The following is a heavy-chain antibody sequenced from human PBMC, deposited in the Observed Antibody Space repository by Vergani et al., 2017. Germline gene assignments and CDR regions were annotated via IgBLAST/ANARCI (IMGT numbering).Heavy chain of an antibody. CDR2: MNPNSGNT. J-gene: IGHJ1*01. D-gene: IGHD1-1*01. Sequence: QVQLVQSGAEVKKPGASVKVSCKASGYTFTSYDINWVRQATGQGLEWMGWMNPNSGNTGYAQKFQGRVTITRNTSISTAYMELSSLRSEDTAVYYCATKSCGTPGCQIGYFREWGQGTLVTVSS. CDR3: ATKSCGTPGCQIGYFRE. V-gene: IGHV1-8*03. CDR1: GYTFTSYD.